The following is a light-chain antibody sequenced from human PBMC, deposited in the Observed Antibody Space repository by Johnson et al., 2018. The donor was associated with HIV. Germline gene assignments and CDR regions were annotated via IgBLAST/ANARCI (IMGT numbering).Light chain of an antibody. CDR3: GTWDINLSAFYV. CDR2: ENN. V-gene: IGLV1-51*02. J-gene: IGLJ1*01. CDR1: SSNIANNY. Sequence: QSVLTQPPSVSAAPGQRVTISCSGSSSNIANNYISWYQQFPGTAPKLLIYENNKRPSGIPDRFSASKSGASATLGITGLQTGDEADYYCGTWDINLSAFYVSATGTKVTVL.